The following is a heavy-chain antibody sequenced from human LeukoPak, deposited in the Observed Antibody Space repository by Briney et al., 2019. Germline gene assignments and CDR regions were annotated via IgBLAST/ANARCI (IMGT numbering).Heavy chain of an antibody. J-gene: IGHJ4*02. CDR2: IYYSGST. Sequence: SETLSLTCTVSGGSISSGGSYWSWIRQHPGKGLEWIGYIYYSGSTYYNPSLKSRVTISVDTSKNQFSLKLSSVTAADTAVYYCARDDYGNFDYWGQGTLVTVSS. CDR3: ARDDYGNFDY. D-gene: IGHD4-17*01. V-gene: IGHV4-31*03. CDR1: GGSISSGGSY.